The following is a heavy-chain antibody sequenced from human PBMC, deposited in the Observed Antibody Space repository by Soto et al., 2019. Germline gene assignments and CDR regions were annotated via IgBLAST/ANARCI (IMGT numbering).Heavy chain of an antibody. J-gene: IGHJ3*02. CDR2: IWYDGSNK. CDR3: ARDSAGRSNYDFWSGDAFDI. Sequence: QVQLVESGGGVVQPGRSLRLSCAASGFTFSSYGMHWVRQAPGKGLEWVAVIWYDGSNKYYADSVKGRFTISRDNSKNTXYXXMNSLRAEDTAVYYGARDSAGRSNYDFWSGDAFDIWGQGTMVTVSS. CDR1: GFTFSSYG. V-gene: IGHV3-33*01. D-gene: IGHD3-3*01.